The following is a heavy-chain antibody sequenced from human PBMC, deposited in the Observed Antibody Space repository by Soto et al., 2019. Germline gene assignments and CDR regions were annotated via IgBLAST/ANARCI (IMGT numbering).Heavy chain of an antibody. Sequence: QVHLVESGGGVVQPGRSLRLSCAASGFSFSTYGMHWVRQAPGQGLAWLAFISNDGSNKYYADYVKGRFTISRDNSKNMLYLQMNSLRAEDTAVYYCAKGFGNDWAFDYWGQGTLVTFS. D-gene: IGHD1-1*01. CDR3: AKGFGNDWAFDY. J-gene: IGHJ4*02. CDR2: ISNDGSNK. V-gene: IGHV3-30*18. CDR1: GFSFSTYG.